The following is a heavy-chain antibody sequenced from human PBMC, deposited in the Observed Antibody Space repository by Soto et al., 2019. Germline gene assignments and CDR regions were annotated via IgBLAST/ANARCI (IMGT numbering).Heavy chain of an antibody. D-gene: IGHD3-16*01. CDR2: ISAYNGNT. V-gene: IGHV1-18*01. CDR1: GYTFTSYG. Sequence: ASGKVSCKASGYTFTSYGISWVRQAPGQGLEWMGWISAYNGNTNYAQKLQGRVTMTTDTSTSTAYMELRSLRSDDTAVYYCARVMISFGGVPLGYWGQGTLVTVSS. CDR3: ARVMISFGGVPLGY. J-gene: IGHJ4*02.